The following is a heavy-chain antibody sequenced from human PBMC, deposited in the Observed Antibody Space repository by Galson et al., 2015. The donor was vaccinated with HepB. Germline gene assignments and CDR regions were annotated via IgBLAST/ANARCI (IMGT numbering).Heavy chain of an antibody. J-gene: IGHJ6*02. Sequence: SVKVSCKASGYTFTSYGISWVRQAPGQGLEWMGWISAYNGNTNYAQKLQGRVTMTTDTSTSTAYMELRSLRSDDTAVYYCARADFRGYYYYGMDVWGQGTTGTVSS. CDR1: GYTFTSYG. D-gene: IGHD2-15*01. CDR3: ARADFRGYYYYGMDV. V-gene: IGHV1-18*04. CDR2: ISAYNGNT.